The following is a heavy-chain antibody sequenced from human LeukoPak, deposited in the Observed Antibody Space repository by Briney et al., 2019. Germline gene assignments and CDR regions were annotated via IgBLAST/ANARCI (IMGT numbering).Heavy chain of an antibody. Sequence: PGGSLRLSCAVSGFTLTSFAMHWVRQAPGKGLEWVALIRHEEANHYYADSVQGRFTISRDISKNTLYLQMNNLRVEDTAVYYCAKEYTPSSPLGEFASWGQGTLVTVSS. J-gene: IGHJ4*02. V-gene: IGHV3-30*02. D-gene: IGHD6-6*01. CDR3: AKEYTPSSPLGEFAS. CDR2: IRHEEANH. CDR1: GFTLTSFA.